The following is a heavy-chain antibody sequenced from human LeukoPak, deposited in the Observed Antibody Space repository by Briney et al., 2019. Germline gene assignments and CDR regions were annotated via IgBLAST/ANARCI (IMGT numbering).Heavy chain of an antibody. D-gene: IGHD3-10*01. J-gene: IGHJ4*02. CDR2: ISSSSSYI. CDR3: ARVGPPPAGWFGELSSLDY. Sequence: GGSLRLSCAASGFTFSSYSMNWVRQAPGKGLEWVSSISSSSSYIYYADSVKGRFTISRDNAKNSLYLQMNSLRAEDTAVYYCARVGPPPAGWFGELSSLDYWGQGTLVTVSS. V-gene: IGHV3-21*01. CDR1: GFTFSSYS.